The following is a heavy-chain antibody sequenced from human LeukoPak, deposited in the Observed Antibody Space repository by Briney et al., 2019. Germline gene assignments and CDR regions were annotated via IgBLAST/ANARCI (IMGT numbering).Heavy chain of an antibody. Sequence: ASLRVSCKASGYTFSDYSITWVRQAPGQGLEWMGWISPYNADTNYAQNFQGRVTMTTDRSTRTAYMELRNLRSDDTAVYYCARVTTVTRSPWSWGPKKIGQEVNWFDHWGQGTLITVS. V-gene: IGHV1-18*01. CDR2: ISPYNADT. D-gene: IGHD4-17*01. CDR3: ARVTTVTRSPWSWGPKKIGQEVNWFDH. CDR1: GYTFSDYS. J-gene: IGHJ5*02.